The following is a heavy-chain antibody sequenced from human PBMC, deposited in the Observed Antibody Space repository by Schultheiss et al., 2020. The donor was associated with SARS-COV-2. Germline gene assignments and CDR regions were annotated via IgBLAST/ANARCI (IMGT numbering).Heavy chain of an antibody. V-gene: IGHV4-61*05. CDR2: IYYSGST. CDR3: AKDLDQWLAPIGPGMDV. CDR1: GGSISSSSYY. Sequence: SETLSLTCTVSGGSISSSSYYWGWIRQPPGKGLEWIGYIYYSGSTNYNPSLKSRVTISVDTSKNQFSLKLSSVTAADTAVYYCAKDLDQWLAPIGPGMDVWGQGTTVTVSS. J-gene: IGHJ6*02. D-gene: IGHD6-19*01.